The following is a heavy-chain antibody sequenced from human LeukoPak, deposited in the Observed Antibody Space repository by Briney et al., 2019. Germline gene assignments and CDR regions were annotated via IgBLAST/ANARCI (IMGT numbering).Heavy chain of an antibody. J-gene: IGHJ4*02. D-gene: IGHD3-22*01. V-gene: IGHV4-4*07. CDR2: IHTSGST. CDR1: GGSISSYH. Sequence: PSETLSLTCTVSGGSISSYHWSWIRQPAGKGLEWIVRIHTSGSTNYNPSLKSRVTMSVDTSKNQFSLKLSSVTAADTAVYYCARDAYYYDSSGYYRFDYWGQGTLVTVSS. CDR3: ARDAYYYDSSGYYRFDY.